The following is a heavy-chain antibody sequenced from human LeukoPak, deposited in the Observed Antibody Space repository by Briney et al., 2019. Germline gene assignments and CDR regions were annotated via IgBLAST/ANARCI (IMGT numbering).Heavy chain of an antibody. CDR2: IYHSGST. D-gene: IGHD6-13*01. Sequence: SETLSLTCTVSGGSISTYYWTWIRQPPGKGLEWIAYIYHSGSTNYNPSPKSRVTTSVDTSKNQFSLKLTSVTAADTAVYYCARGAVAGYLNAPLDYWGQGTLVTVSS. CDR1: GGSISTYY. V-gene: IGHV4-59*01. CDR3: ARGAVAGYLNAPLDY. J-gene: IGHJ4*02.